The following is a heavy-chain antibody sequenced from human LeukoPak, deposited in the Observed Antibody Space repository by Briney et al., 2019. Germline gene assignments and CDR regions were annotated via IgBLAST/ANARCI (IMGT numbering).Heavy chain of an antibody. CDR3: ARATCSSTSCYEYDY. D-gene: IGHD2-2*01. J-gene: IGHJ4*02. Sequence: PSETLSLTCAVYGGSFRGYYWSWIRQPPGKGLEGIGEINHSGSTNYNPSLKSRVTISVDTSKNQFSLKLSSVTAADTAVYYCARATCSSTSCYEYDYWGQGTLVTVSS. CDR2: INHSGST. V-gene: IGHV4-34*01. CDR1: GGSFRGYY.